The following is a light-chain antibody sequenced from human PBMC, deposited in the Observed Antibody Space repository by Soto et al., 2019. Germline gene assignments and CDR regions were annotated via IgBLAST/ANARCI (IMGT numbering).Light chain of an antibody. CDR3: QQYYNLPYT. J-gene: IGKJ2*01. V-gene: IGKV1-33*01. CDR1: QDISNY. CDR2: DAS. Sequence: DLQMTPSPSSLSASVGDRVTITCQASQDISNYLNWYQQKPGKAPKLLIHDASNLETRVPSRFIGIGSGTDVTFTISSLQPEDIATYYCQQYYNLPYTFGRGTKLEIK.